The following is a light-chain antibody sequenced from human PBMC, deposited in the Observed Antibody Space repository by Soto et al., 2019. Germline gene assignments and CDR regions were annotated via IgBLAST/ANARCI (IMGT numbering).Light chain of an antibody. Sequence: QSALTQPPSASGSPGQSVTISCTGTSSDVGGYNYVSWYQQHPGKAPKLMIYEVIKRPSGVPDRFSGSKSGNTASLTVSGLQTEDEADYYCSSYAGSNNYVFGTGTKATV. J-gene: IGLJ1*01. V-gene: IGLV2-8*01. CDR1: SSDVGGYNY. CDR3: SSYAGSNNYV. CDR2: EVI.